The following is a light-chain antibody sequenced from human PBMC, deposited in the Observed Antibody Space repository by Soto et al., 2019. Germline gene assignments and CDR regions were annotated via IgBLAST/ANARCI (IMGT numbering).Light chain of an antibody. CDR3: QQYGRSPPFT. CDR2: GAS. V-gene: IGKV3-20*01. CDR1: QSVSSTY. J-gene: IGKJ2*01. Sequence: IVLTQSPGTLSLSPGERATLSCRASQSVSSTYIAWYQQNPGQAPRLLIYGASSRATGIPDRFSGSGSETDFTLTISRLEPEDFAVYFCQQYGRSPPFTFGRGTKVEIK.